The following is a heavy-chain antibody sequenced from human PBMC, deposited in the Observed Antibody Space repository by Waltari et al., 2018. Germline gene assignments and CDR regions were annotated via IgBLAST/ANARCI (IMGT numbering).Heavy chain of an antibody. CDR2: IIPMCGAA. CDR3: ARYGDYGDYAWVY. Sequence: QVQLVQSGTEMKKPGASVKVSCKTYGGIFSNYAMNWVRQAPGQGLEWMGRIIPMCGAANYAQKFQGRVTITADKSTSTVYMEVSSLISEDTAVYYCARYGDYGDYAWVYWGQGTLVTVSS. V-gene: IGHV1-69*08. D-gene: IGHD4-17*01. J-gene: IGHJ4*02. CDR1: GGIFSNYA.